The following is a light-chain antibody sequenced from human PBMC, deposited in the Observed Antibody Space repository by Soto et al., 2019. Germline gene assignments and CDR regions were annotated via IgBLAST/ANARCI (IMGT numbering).Light chain of an antibody. V-gene: IGKV1-33*01. CDR3: QHNNHLPHLS. Sequence: DIQMTQSPSSLSASVGDRVTITCQASQDIRNYLNCYQQKPGKAPYLLIYDAPNLRAGVPSRFSESGSGTEITFTISSWRPEDITPNNCQHNNHLPHLSFGGGTKVEIK. CDR1: QDIRNY. J-gene: IGKJ4*01. CDR2: DAP.